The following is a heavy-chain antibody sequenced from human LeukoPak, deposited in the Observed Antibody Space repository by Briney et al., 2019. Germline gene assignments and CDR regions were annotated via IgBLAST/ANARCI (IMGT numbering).Heavy chain of an antibody. Sequence: ASVKVSCKVSGYTLTELSMHWVQQAPGKGLEWMGRVDPEDGETIYAEKFQGRVTITADTSTDTAYMELSSLRSEDTAVYYCATGVPAASSPDYWGQGTLVTVSS. J-gene: IGHJ4*02. CDR3: ATGVPAASSPDY. V-gene: IGHV1-24*01. CDR1: GYTLTELS. CDR2: VDPEDGET. D-gene: IGHD2-2*01.